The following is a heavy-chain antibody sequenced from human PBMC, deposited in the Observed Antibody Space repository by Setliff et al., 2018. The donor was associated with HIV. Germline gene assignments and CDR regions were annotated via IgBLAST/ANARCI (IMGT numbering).Heavy chain of an antibody. J-gene: IGHJ4*02. D-gene: IGHD6-19*01. CDR3: VRGPQWLVQKGRVYYFDY. V-gene: IGHV4-34*01. Sequence: PSETLRLSCGASGFRVTDTYMAWIRQPPGKGLEWIGEINHSGNTNYNPSLQSRVTISVDTSKNQVSLKLNSMTSADTAVYFCVRGPQWLVQKGRVYYFDYWGQGALVTVSS. CDR2: INHSGNT. CDR1: GFRVTDTY.